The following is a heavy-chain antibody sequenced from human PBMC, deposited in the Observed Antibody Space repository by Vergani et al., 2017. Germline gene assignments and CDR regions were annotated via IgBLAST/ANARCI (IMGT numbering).Heavy chain of an antibody. Sequence: EVQLLESGGGLVHLGGPLRLPCAASGFTFSTYALTWVRQAPGKGLEWVSFISGSGGGTYYADSVKGRFTISRDNSKNTLYLQRNSLRAEDTAVNYCAKDAGYTSGCDPFDIWGQGTIVTVSS. J-gene: IGHJ3*02. V-gene: IGHV3-23*01. D-gene: IGHD6-19*01. CDR1: GFTFSTYA. CDR2: ISGSGGGT. CDR3: AKDAGYTSGCDPFDI.